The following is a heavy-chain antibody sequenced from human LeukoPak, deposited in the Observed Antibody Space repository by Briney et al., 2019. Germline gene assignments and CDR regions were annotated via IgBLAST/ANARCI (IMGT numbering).Heavy chain of an antibody. CDR1: GFTLGSHD. CDR3: VREARGYHYTYFDY. J-gene: IGHJ4*02. D-gene: IGHD5-18*01. V-gene: IGHV3-13*01. Sequence: GGALRLSCTASGFTLGSHDVRWVRQIPGQGLEWVAAVSSGFHAFFADSVQGRFTVSREDARNSLYLQMNSLRAGGTAVYYCVREARGYHYTYFDYWGQGTLVTVSS. CDR2: VSSGFHA.